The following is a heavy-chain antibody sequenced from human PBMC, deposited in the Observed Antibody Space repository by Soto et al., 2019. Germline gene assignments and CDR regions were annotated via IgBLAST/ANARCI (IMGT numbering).Heavy chain of an antibody. CDR1: GFTFDDYT. J-gene: IGHJ3*02. V-gene: IGHV3-43*01. CDR2: ISWDGGST. CDR3: AKDTPLQAMVGPSDDAFDI. Sequence: GGSLRLSCAASGFTFDDYTMHWVRQAPGKGLEWVSLISWDGGSTYYADSVKGRFPISRDNSKNSLYLQMNSLRTEDTALYYCAKDTPLQAMVGPSDDAFDIWGQGTMVTVSS. D-gene: IGHD5-18*01.